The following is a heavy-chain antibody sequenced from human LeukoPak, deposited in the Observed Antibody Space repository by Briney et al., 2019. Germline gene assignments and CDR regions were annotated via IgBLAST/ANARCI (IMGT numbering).Heavy chain of an antibody. J-gene: IGHJ4*02. CDR2: TYYRSTWYN. D-gene: IGHD6-13*01. V-gene: IGHV6-1*01. CDR1: GDSVSANA. Sequence: SQTLSLTCAISGDSVSANAWTWIRQSPLRRLEWLGRTYYRSTWYNEYSLSVKSRITIKPDTSKNQFSLHLTSVTADDTAVYFCARDIAAACDYWGQGTLVTVSS. CDR3: ARDIAAACDY.